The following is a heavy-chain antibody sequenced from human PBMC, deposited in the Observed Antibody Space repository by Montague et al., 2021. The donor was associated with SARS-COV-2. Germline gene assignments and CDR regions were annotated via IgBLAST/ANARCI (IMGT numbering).Heavy chain of an antibody. D-gene: IGHD5-12*01. CDR2: ITWDDDK. J-gene: IGHJ6*02. CDR1: GFSLTTNGMC. Sequence: PALVTPTQTLTLTCTFSGFSLTTNGMCVSWVRQTPGRALEWLALITWDDDKFHSRSLKPRLTISKDISRNQVVLTVTNLDPSDTGTYYCVRTVATTPLYYSYYGMDVWGQGTTVTVSS. V-gene: IGHV2-70*09. CDR3: VRTVATTPLYYSYYGMDV.